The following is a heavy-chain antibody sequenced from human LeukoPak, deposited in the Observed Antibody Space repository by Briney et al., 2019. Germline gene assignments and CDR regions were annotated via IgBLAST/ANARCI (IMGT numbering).Heavy chain of an antibody. D-gene: IGHD3-10*01. Sequence: SETLSLTCTVSGGSISSSSYYWGWIRQPPGKGLEWIGSIYYSGSTYYNPSLKSRVTISVDTSKNQFSLKLSSVTAADTAVYYCSRGGFYGSGVDAFDIWGQGTMVTVFS. CDR3: SRGGFYGSGVDAFDI. CDR1: GGSISSSSYY. V-gene: IGHV4-39*07. CDR2: IYYSGST. J-gene: IGHJ3*02.